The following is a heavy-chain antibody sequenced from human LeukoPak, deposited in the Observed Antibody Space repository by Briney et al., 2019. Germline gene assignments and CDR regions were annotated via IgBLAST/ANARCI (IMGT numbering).Heavy chain of an antibody. V-gene: IGHV3-23*01. J-gene: IGHJ5*02. CDR2: ISGGNT. D-gene: IGHD3-10*01. CDR1: GFTFSSYG. CDR3: ARAMVRGVTTHNWFDP. Sequence: GGSLRLSCTVSGFTFSSYGMSWVRQAPGKGLEWVSTISGGNTYYTDSVKGRFTISRDNSKNTLYLQMNSLRSEDTAVYYCARAMVRGVTTHNWFDPWGQGTLVTVSS.